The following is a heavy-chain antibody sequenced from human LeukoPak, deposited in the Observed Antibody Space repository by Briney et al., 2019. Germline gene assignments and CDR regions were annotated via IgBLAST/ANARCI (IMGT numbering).Heavy chain of an antibody. Sequence: ASVKISFKGSGYTFTDYYMHWVQPAPGQGLEWMGLFDPEDGETRYSEKLQGRVTITAHTSTHKPYMALSSLRSEAPAVYYFAPWEGSGSEGPVDYWGRGTRDSVSS. D-gene: IGHD3-10*01. V-gene: IGHV1-69-2*01. CDR1: GYTFTDYY. CDR2: FDPEDGET. J-gene: IGHJ4*02. CDR3: APWEGSGSEGPVDY.